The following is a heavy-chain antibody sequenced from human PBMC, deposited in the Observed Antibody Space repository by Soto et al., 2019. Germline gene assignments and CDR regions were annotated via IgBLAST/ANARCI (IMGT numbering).Heavy chain of an antibody. Sequence: SETLSLTCAVYGGSFSGYYWSWIRQPPGKGLEWIGEINHSGSTNYNPSLKSRVTISVDTSKNQFSLKLSSVTAADTAVYYCARGNTVWFGESPHFDYWGQGTLVTVSS. CDR2: INHSGST. D-gene: IGHD3-10*01. V-gene: IGHV4-34*01. J-gene: IGHJ4*02. CDR3: ARGNTVWFGESPHFDY. CDR1: GGSFSGYY.